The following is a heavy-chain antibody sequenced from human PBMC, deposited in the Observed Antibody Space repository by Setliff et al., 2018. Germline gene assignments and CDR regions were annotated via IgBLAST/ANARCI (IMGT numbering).Heavy chain of an antibody. CDR2: IYYSGST. CDR3: ARGRFDGWSFEYYGMDV. V-gene: IGHV4-39*01. Sequence: PSETLSLTCTVSGGSISSSSYYWGWIRQPPGKGLEWIGTIYYSGSTYYNPSLKSRVTISVDTSKNQFSLKLSSVTAADTAVYYCARGRFDGWSFEYYGMDVWGRGTTVTVSS. CDR1: GGSISSSSYY. D-gene: IGHD3-10*01. J-gene: IGHJ6*02.